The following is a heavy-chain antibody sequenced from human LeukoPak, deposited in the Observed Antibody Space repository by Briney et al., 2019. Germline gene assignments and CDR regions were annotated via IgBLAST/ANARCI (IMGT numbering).Heavy chain of an antibody. D-gene: IGHD6-13*01. J-gene: IGHJ5*02. CDR1: GFTFSSYG. CDR3: AKDMGIAAAGTDLGVDP. V-gene: IGHV3-30*18. CDR2: ISYDGSNK. Sequence: GRSLRLSCAASGFTFSSYGMHWVRQAPGKELEWVAVISYDGSNKYYADSVKGRFTISRDNSKNTLYLQMNSLRAEDTAVYYCAKDMGIAAAGTDLGVDPWGQGTLVTVSS.